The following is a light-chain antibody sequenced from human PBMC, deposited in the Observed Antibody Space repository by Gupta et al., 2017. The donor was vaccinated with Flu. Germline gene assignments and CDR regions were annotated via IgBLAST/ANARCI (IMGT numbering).Light chain of an antibody. CDR2: LVS. J-gene: IGKJ1*01. CDR1: QSLVYTDGNTM. V-gene: IGKV2-30*01. Sequence: DVVMTQSPRSLPVALGQPAYISCRSSQSLVYTDGNTMLHWFQQRPGQSPRRLIYLVSHRESGVPDRFSGSGSGTDFTLRISGVKAEDVGIYFCRQGAHWPWTFGQGTKVEIK. CDR3: RQGAHWPWT.